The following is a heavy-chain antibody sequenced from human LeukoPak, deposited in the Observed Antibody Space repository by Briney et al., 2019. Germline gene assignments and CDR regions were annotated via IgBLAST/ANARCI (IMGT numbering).Heavy chain of an antibody. J-gene: IGHJ2*01. V-gene: IGHV3-66*01. CDR1: GFTVSSNY. D-gene: IGHD3-22*01. CDR2: IYSGGST. CDR3: AREVPYGYYYDSSWYFDL. Sequence: GGSLRLSCAASGFTVSSNYMSWVRQAPGKGLEWVSVIYSGGSTYYADSVKGRFTISRDNSKNKLYLQVNSLRAEDTAVYYCAREVPYGYYYDSSWYFDLWGRGTLVTVSS.